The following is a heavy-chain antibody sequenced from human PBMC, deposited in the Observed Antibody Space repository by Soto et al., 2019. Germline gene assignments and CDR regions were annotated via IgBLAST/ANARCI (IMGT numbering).Heavy chain of an antibody. D-gene: IGHD2-21*02. V-gene: IGHV1-3*01. CDR3: ARSIVVVTALDY. Sequence: VQGQRLEWMGWINAGNGNTKYSQKFQGRVTITRDTSASTAYMELSSLRSEDTAVYYCARSIVVVTALDYWGQGTLVPVSS. CDR2: INAGNGNT. J-gene: IGHJ4*02.